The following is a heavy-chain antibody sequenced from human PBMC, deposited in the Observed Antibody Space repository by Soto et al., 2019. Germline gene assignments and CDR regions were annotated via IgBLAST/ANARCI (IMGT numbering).Heavy chain of an antibody. Sequence: GGSLRLSCAASGFSFSDYAMTWVRQAPGKGLEWVSVISESGGSTHYAESVRGRFTISRDNSENTLYLRMNSLRDDDTAVYFCAKRSPYSTGWYSPIFDYWGQGALVTVSS. CDR2: ISESGGST. V-gene: IGHV3-23*01. CDR1: GFSFSDYA. D-gene: IGHD6-13*01. CDR3: AKRSPYSTGWYSPIFDY. J-gene: IGHJ4*02.